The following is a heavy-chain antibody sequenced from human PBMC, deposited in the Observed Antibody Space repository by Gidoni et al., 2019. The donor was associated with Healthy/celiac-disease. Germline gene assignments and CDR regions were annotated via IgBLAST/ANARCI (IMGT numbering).Heavy chain of an antibody. J-gene: IGHJ4*02. CDR1: GGSISSYY. Sequence: QVQLQESGPGLVKPSETLSLTCTVSGGSISSYYWSWIRQPPGKGLEWIGYIYYSGSTNYNPSLKSRVTISVDTSKNQFSLKLSSVTAADTAVYYCARTTTTVIDYWGQGTLVTVSS. D-gene: IGHD4-4*01. V-gene: IGHV4-59*01. CDR2: IYYSGST. CDR3: ARTTTTVIDY.